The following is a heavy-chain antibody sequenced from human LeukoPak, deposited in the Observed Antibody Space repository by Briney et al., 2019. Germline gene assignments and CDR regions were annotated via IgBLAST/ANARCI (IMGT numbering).Heavy chain of an antibody. CDR2: ISGSGGST. CDR3: AKRGYDRGGYYGYFDY. CDR1: GFTFSSYA. J-gene: IGHJ4*02. Sequence: GGSLRLSCAASGFTFSSYAMSWVRQAPGKGLEWVSVISGSGGSTYYADSVEGRFTISRDNSKNTLFLQMNSVRAEDTAVYCCAKRGYDRGGYYGYFDYWGQGTLVTVSS. V-gene: IGHV3-23*01. D-gene: IGHD3-22*01.